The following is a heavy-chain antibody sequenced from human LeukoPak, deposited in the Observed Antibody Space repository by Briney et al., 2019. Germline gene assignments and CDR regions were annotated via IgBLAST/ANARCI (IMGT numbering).Heavy chain of an antibody. CDR3: ARGRLMIPAFDI. J-gene: IGHJ3*02. V-gene: IGHV4-39*07. CDR1: GGSISSSGYY. CDR2: MYYSGST. Sequence: SETLSLTCTVSGGSISSSGYYWGWIRQPPGKGLEWIGSMYYSGSTYYNPSLKSRVTISVDTSKNQFSLKLSSVTAADTAVYYCARGRLMIPAFDIWGQGTMVTVSS. D-gene: IGHD3-3*01.